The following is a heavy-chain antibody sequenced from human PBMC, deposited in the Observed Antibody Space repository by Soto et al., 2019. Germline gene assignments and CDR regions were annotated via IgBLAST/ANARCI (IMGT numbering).Heavy chain of an antibody. V-gene: IGHV1-2*04. Sequence: QVHLVQSGAEVKKPGASVKVSCKASGYTFTGYYIHWVRQAPGQGLEWMGWINPKTGGANIAQKFQGWVTMTRDTSISTTYMDLSNLRSNDTAVYYCARDYYDGSASYGIEFWGQGTMVTVAS. J-gene: IGHJ3*01. CDR2: INPKTGGA. CDR1: GYTFTGYY. D-gene: IGHD3-16*01. CDR3: ARDYYDGSASYGIEF.